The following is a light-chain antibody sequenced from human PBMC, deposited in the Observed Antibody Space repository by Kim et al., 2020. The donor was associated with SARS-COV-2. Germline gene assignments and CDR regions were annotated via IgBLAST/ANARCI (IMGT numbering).Light chain of an antibody. J-gene: IGLJ2*01. V-gene: IGLV3-19*01. Sequence: LGQTVRITCQGDSLRSYYASWYQQKPGQAPVLVIYGENNRPSGIPDRFSGSSSGNTASLTITGAQAEDEADYYCNSRDSSGNHLVVFGGGTQLTVL. CDR1: SLRSYY. CDR3: NSRDSSGNHLVV. CDR2: GEN.